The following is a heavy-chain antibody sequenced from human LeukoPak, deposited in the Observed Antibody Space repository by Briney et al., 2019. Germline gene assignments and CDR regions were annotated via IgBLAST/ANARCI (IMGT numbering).Heavy chain of an antibody. V-gene: IGHV1-46*01. D-gene: IGHD3-22*01. CDR2: INPTGGST. Sequence: ASVKVSCKASGYTFTTYYIHWVRQAPGQGLEWMGLINPTGGSTTYAQKFQGRVTMTRDTSTSTVYMELSSLRSEDTAVYYCAGLWSDSSGYYLDYWGQGTLVTVSS. CDR3: AGLWSDSSGYYLDY. CDR1: GYTFTTYY. J-gene: IGHJ4*02.